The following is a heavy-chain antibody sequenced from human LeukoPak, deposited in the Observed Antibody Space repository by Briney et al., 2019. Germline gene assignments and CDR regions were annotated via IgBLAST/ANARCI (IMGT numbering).Heavy chain of an antibody. CDR1: GFTFSNYW. J-gene: IGHJ5*02. Sequence: GGSLRLSCAASGFTFSNYWMLWVRQAPGKGLVWVSHINSDGSSTGYADSVKGRFTISRDNAKNTLYLQMNSLRAEDTAVYYCARGLPIPSRSWYPFDPWAREPWSPSPQ. CDR2: INSDGSST. D-gene: IGHD6-13*01. CDR3: ARGLPIPSRSWYPFDP. V-gene: IGHV3-74*01.